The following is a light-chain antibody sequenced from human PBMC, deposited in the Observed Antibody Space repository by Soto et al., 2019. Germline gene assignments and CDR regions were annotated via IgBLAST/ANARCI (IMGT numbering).Light chain of an antibody. Sequence: EIVLTQSPATLSLSPGERATLSCRASQSVTSSLAWYQQRPGQAPRLLIYDASNRATGIPARFSGSGSGTDFTLTISSLEPEDFAVYYCQQRSNWPLLTFGGGTKVEI. CDR3: QQRSNWPLLT. CDR2: DAS. V-gene: IGKV3-11*01. CDR1: QSVTSS. J-gene: IGKJ4*01.